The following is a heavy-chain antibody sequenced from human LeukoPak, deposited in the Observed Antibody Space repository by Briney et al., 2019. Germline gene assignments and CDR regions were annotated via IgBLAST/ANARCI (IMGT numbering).Heavy chain of an antibody. CDR2: IYYSGST. J-gene: IGHJ3*01. D-gene: IGHD3-10*01. V-gene: IGHV4-31*03. CDR3: ATESPPEALRFGELLFDDSFDV. CDR1: GGPISSGCYY. Sequence: PSQTLSLTCTVSGGPISSGCYYWSWIRQHPGKGLEWIGYIYYSGSTYYNPSLKSRVTISVDTSKNQFSLKLSSVTAAETAVYYCATESPPEALRFGELLFDDSFDVWGQGTMVTVSS.